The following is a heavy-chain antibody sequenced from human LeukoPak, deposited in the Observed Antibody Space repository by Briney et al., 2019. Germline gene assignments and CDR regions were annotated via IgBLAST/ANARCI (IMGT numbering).Heavy chain of an antibody. CDR3: ARGRELLWFGELNAFDY. D-gene: IGHD3-10*01. Sequence: GGSLRLSCAASGFTFSSYAMSWVRQAPGKGLEWVSAISGSGGSTYYADSVKGRFTISRDNAKNSLYLQMNSLRAEDTAVYYCARGRELLWFGELNAFDYWGQGTLVTVSS. V-gene: IGHV3-23*01. J-gene: IGHJ4*02. CDR1: GFTFSSYA. CDR2: ISGSGGST.